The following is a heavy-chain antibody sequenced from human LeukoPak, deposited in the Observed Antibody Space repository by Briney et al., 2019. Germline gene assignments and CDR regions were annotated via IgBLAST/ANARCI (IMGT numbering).Heavy chain of an antibody. CDR3: AREPARRRVSSPVAFDI. J-gene: IGHJ3*02. Sequence: SETLSLTCTVSGGSISSYYWSWIRQPPGKGLEWIGYIYYSGSTNYNPSLKSRVTISVDTSKNQFSLKLSSVTAADTAVYYCAREPARRRVSSPVAFDIWGQGSMVTVSS. CDR1: GGSISSYY. V-gene: IGHV4-59*01. D-gene: IGHD6-19*01. CDR2: IYYSGST.